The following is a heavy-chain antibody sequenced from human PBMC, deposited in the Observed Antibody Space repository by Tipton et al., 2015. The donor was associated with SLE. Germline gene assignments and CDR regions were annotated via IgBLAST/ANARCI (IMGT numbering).Heavy chain of an antibody. V-gene: IGHV4-34*01. D-gene: IGHD1-26*01. CDR1: GGSFSGYY. Sequence: GSLRLSCAVYGGSFSGYYWSWIRQPPGKGLEWIGEINHSGSTNYNPSLKSRVTISVDTSKNQFSLKLSSVTAADTAVYYCAREGVGASDYWGQGTLVTVSS. CDR3: AREGVGASDY. CDR2: INHSGST. J-gene: IGHJ4*02.